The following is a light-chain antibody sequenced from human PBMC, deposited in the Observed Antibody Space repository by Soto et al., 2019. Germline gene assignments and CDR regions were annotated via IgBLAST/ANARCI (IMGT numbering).Light chain of an antibody. J-gene: IGKJ1*01. CDR1: LSISSW. CDR2: KAS. Sequence: DIQMTQSPSALSASVGDRVTITCRASLSISSWVAWYQQKPGKAPKLLIYKASTLQSGVPSRFSGSGAGTECTLTIRSLQPDDFATYYCQQYGSFHQATFGQGTKVEVK. CDR3: QQYGSFHQAT. V-gene: IGKV1-5*03.